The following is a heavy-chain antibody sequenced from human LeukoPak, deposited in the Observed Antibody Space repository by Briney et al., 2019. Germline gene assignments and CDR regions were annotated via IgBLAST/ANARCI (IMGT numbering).Heavy chain of an antibody. D-gene: IGHD3-9*01. CDR2: ISSSGSTI. CDR1: GFTFSDYY. Sequence: GGSLRLSCAASGFTFSDYYMSWIRQAPGKGLEWVSYISSSGSTIYYADSVKGRFTISGDNAKNSLYLQMNSLRAEDTAVYYCARDLAPYYDILTGYSYWGQGTLVTVSS. CDR3: ARDLAPYYDILTGYSY. J-gene: IGHJ4*02. V-gene: IGHV3-11*01.